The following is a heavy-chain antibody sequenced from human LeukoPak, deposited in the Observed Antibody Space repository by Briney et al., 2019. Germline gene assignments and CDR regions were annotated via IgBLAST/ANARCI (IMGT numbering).Heavy chain of an antibody. V-gene: IGHV4-59*08. Sequence: SETLSLTCTVSGGSISSYYWSWIRQPPGKGLEWIGYIYYSGSTNYNPSLKSRVTISVDTSKNQFSLKLSSVTAADTAVYYCARGLIVVVPAARDDAFDIWGQGTMVTVSS. J-gene: IGHJ3*02. CDR2: IYYSGST. D-gene: IGHD2-2*01. CDR3: ARGLIVVVPAARDDAFDI. CDR1: GGSISSYY.